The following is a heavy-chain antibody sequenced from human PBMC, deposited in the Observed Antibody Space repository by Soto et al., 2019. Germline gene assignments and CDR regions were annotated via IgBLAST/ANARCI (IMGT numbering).Heavy chain of an antibody. D-gene: IGHD2-2*01. CDR2: ITQVGSAK. CDR1: QFSFSNYW. V-gene: IGHV3-7*03. CDR3: TRGTELRFCNGTSCQGIDV. Sequence: GSLRLSWAAAQFSFSNYWMGWVRPAPGKWREWVANITQVGSAKFPLEYVKGRSTTSRDNAKKSLYHQMNSMRAEETAVYYCTRGTELRFCNGTSCQGIDVWGQGTTVTVSS. J-gene: IGHJ6*02.